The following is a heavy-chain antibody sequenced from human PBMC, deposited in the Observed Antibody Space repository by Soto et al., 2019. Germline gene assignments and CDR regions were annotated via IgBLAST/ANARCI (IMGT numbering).Heavy chain of an antibody. CDR3: ASMRGGYYSRGYDY. J-gene: IGHJ4*02. CDR1: GGYISSGGYS. CDR2: IYHSGST. D-gene: IGHD3-22*01. V-gene: IGHV4-30-2*01. Sequence: QLQLQESGSGLVKPSQTLSLTCAVSGGYISSGGYSWSWIRQPPGKGLEWSGYIYHSGSTYYNPSRKSRVTISVDRSKNQFSLKLSSVTAADTAVYYCASMRGGYYSRGYDYWGQGTLVTVSS.